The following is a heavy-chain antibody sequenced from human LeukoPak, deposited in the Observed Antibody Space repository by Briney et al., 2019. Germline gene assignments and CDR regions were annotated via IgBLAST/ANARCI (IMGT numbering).Heavy chain of an antibody. CDR2: IYYIAST. CDR3: ARPYTPDSSGYTSDIRHTRDAFEI. CDR1: DGSITGYY. J-gene: IGHJ3*02. D-gene: IGHD3-22*01. Sequence: SETLSLTCTVPDGSITGYYWSWIRKPPGKGLGWIGYIYYIASTNYNPSLTSRVTISVHTSKTQSSLKLSSVTAADTAVYYCARPYTPDSSGYTSDIRHTRDAFEIWGQGTMVTVSS. V-gene: IGHV4-59*01.